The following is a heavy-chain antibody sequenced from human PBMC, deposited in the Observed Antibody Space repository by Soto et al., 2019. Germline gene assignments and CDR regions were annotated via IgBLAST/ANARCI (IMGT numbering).Heavy chain of an antibody. Sequence: QVQLGQSGAEAKMPGSSVKVSCKASGGTFSIYVITWVRQAPGQGFEWMGVITPIFGTTTYAQKFQGRVTITADESTSTAYMELSGRRSEDTAVYCCASNIVSTNVWGQGTRVTVSS. CDR3: ASNIVSTNV. D-gene: IGHD5-12*01. CDR1: GGTFSIYV. V-gene: IGHV1-69*01. CDR2: ITPIFGTT. J-gene: IGHJ4*02.